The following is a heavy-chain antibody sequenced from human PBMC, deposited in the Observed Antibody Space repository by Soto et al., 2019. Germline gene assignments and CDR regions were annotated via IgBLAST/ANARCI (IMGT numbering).Heavy chain of an antibody. V-gene: IGHV4-34*01. CDR3: ARGRIVAATRIGYFDY. CDR1: GGSFSGYY. D-gene: IGHD1-26*01. J-gene: IGHJ4*02. CDR2: INHSGST. Sequence: PSETLSLTCAVYGGSFSGYYWSWIRQPPGKGLEWIGEINHSGSTNYNPSLKSRVTISVDTSKNQFSLKLSSVTAADTAVYYCARGRIVAATRIGYFDYWGQGTLVTVSS.